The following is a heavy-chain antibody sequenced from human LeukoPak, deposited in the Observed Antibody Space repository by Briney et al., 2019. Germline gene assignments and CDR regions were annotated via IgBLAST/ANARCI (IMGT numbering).Heavy chain of an antibody. V-gene: IGHV3-30*18. CDR3: ANPRRPFSPRYPGAFDI. D-gene: IGHD3-3*02. CDR1: GFTFSSYG. Sequence: GGSLRLSCAASGFTFSSYGMHWVRQAPGKGLEWVAVISYDGSSKYYADSVKGRFTISRDNSKNTLYLQMNSLRAEDTAVYYCANPRRPFSPRYPGAFDIWGQGTMVTVSS. J-gene: IGHJ3*02. CDR2: ISYDGSSK.